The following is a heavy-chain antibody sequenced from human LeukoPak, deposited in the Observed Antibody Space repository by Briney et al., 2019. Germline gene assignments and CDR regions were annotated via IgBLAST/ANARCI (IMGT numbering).Heavy chain of an antibody. CDR3: ARDQPPGFFDY. V-gene: IGHV3-33*01. Sequence: GRPLRLSCAASGFTFSSYGMHWVRQAPGKGLEWVAVIWYDGSNKYYADSVKGRFTISRDNSKNTLYLQMNSLRAEDTAVYYCARDQPPGFFDYWGQGTLVTVSS. CDR1: GFTFSSYG. CDR2: IWYDGSNK. J-gene: IGHJ4*02.